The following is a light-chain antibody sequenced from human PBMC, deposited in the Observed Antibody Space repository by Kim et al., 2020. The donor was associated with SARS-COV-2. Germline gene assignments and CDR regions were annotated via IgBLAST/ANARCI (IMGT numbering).Light chain of an antibody. CDR3: QQYNSHPYT. CDR1: QSISSW. J-gene: IGKJ2*01. Sequence: SSVEDRATIAHPASQSISSWLSWYQKKPGKAPKLLIYKASSLESGVSSRFSGSGSGTEFSITISSLQPDNFATYYCQQYNSHPYTFGQATKLKI. V-gene: IGKV1-5*03. CDR2: KAS.